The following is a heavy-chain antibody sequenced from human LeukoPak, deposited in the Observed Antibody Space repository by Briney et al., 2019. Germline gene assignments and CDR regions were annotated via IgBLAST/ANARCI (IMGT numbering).Heavy chain of an antibody. Sequence: GGSVKVSCKASGYTFTGYYMHWVRQAPGQGLEWMGWINPNSGGTNYAQKFQGRVTMTRDTSISTAYMELSRLRSDDTAVYYCARDGLHCSGGSCYPYNWFYPWGQGTLVTVSS. J-gene: IGHJ5*02. D-gene: IGHD2-15*01. CDR3: ARDGLHCSGGSCYPYNWFYP. V-gene: IGHV1-2*02. CDR1: GYTFTGYY. CDR2: INPNSGGT.